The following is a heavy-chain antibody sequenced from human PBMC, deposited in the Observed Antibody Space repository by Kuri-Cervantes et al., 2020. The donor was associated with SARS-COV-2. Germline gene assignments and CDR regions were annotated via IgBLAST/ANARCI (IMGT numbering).Heavy chain of an antibody. CDR1: GGSISSYY. CDR3: ARHTIAARSDFDY. V-gene: IGHV4-59*01. D-gene: IGHD6-6*01. CDR2: IYYSGST. Sequence: SETLSLTCTVSGGSISSYYRSWIRQPPGKGLEWIGYIYYSGSTNYNPSLKSRVTISVDTSKNQFSLKLSSVTAADTAVYYCARHTIAARSDFDYWGQGTLVTVSS. J-gene: IGHJ4*02.